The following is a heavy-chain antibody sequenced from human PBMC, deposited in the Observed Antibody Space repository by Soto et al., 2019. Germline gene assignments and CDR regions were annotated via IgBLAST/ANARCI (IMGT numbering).Heavy chain of an antibody. CDR2: IYSGGST. CDR1: GFTVSSNY. V-gene: IGHV3-53*05. Sequence: PGGSLRLSCAASGFTVSSNYMSWVRQAPGKGLEWVSVIYSGGSTYYADSVKGRFTISRDNAKNSLYLQMNSLRAEDTALYYCAKVWYNNYYYYGMDVWGQGTTVTVSS. CDR3: AKVWYNNYYYYGMDV. D-gene: IGHD1-20*01. J-gene: IGHJ6*02.